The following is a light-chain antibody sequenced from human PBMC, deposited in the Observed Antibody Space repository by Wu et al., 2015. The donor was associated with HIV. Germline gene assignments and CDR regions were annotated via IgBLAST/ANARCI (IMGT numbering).Light chain of an antibody. V-gene: IGKV3-15*01. Sequence: EIVLTQSPATLSVSPGERVILSCRASQSVSNILAWYQQKPGQAPRLLIYGASTRATGIPARFSGSGSGTEFTLTISRLVPEDFAVYYCQQYGSSPLTFGGGTKVEIK. J-gene: IGKJ4*01. CDR3: QQYGSSPLT. CDR1: QSVSNI. CDR2: GAS.